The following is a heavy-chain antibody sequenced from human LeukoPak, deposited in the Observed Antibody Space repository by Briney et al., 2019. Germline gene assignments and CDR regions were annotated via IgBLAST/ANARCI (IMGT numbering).Heavy chain of an antibody. Sequence: GGSLRLSCAASGFTSSSYNMHWVRQAPGKGLEWVAVISYDGSEKYYADSVKGLFTISRDNSKSSLYLQMNSLRAEDTAVYYCARDLAGYGGAFDIWGQGTMVTVSS. CDR3: ARDLAGYGGAFDI. CDR1: GFTSSSYN. D-gene: IGHD5-12*01. V-gene: IGHV3-30-3*01. CDR2: ISYDGSEK. J-gene: IGHJ3*02.